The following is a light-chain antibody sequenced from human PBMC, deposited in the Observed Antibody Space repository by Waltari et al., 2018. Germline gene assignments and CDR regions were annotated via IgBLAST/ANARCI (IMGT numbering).Light chain of an antibody. CDR2: TIC. J-gene: IGKJ2*01. Sequence: DVVLTQSPLFLPVTLGQPASMPCRSSPSPVHSDGNTYVNWFHQRPGRSPRRLIYTICRRESGVPDRFSGSGSGTDFTLKISRVEAEDVGVYYCMQGSHWPRTFGQGTKLEI. CDR1: PSPVHSDGNTY. V-gene: IGKV2-30*02. CDR3: MQGSHWPRT.